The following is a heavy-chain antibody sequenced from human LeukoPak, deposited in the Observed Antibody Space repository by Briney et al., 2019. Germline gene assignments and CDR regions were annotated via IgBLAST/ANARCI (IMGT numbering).Heavy chain of an antibody. V-gene: IGHV4-34*01. CDR2: INHSGST. J-gene: IGHJ4*02. Sequence: SETLSLTCAVYGGPFSGYYWSWIRQPPGKGLEWIGEINHSGSTNYNPSLKSRVTISVDTSKNQFSLKLSSVTAADTAVYYCAGGRGIAAAGYDYWGQGTLATVSS. CDR1: GGPFSGYY. CDR3: AGGRGIAAAGYDY. D-gene: IGHD6-13*01.